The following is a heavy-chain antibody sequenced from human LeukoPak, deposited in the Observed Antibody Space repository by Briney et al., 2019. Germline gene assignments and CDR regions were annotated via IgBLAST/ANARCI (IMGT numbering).Heavy chain of an antibody. J-gene: IGHJ4*02. CDR3: LCRVSGTAPLDY. D-gene: IGHD1-7*01. Sequence: SETLSLTCTASGGSISSYYWEWIRQPAGRGLEWIGRIYPNGNTNYNPSLKSRVTMSIDTSQNRFSLNLSSVTAADTAVYYCLCRVSGTAPLDYWGQGTLVTVSS. CDR2: IYPNGNT. CDR1: GGSISSYY. V-gene: IGHV4-4*07.